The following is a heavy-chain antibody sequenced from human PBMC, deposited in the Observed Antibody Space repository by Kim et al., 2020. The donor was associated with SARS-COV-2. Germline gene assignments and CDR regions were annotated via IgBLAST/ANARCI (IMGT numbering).Heavy chain of an antibody. Sequence: PSLRSRVTISVDTSKNQFSLKLTSVTAADTAVYYCARQTSSGYYFKYFDYWGQGTLVTVSS. J-gene: IGHJ4*02. CDR3: ARQTSSGYYFKYFDY. V-gene: IGHV4-39*01. D-gene: IGHD3-22*01.